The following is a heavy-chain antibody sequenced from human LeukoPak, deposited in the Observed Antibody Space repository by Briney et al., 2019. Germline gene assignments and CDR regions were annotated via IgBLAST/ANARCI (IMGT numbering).Heavy chain of an antibody. Sequence: SETLSLTCTVSGGSIHTYFWTWLRQPPGKGLEWIGYMFYSGSPSYNPSLKSRVTISLDPSKNQFSLNLRSVTAADTAVYFCARDLRSNFYDSSGFYSHWYFDLWGRGTLVTVSS. CDR3: ARDLRSNFYDSSGFYSHWYFDL. D-gene: IGHD3-22*01. J-gene: IGHJ2*01. CDR1: GGSIHTYF. CDR2: MFYSGSP. V-gene: IGHV4-59*01.